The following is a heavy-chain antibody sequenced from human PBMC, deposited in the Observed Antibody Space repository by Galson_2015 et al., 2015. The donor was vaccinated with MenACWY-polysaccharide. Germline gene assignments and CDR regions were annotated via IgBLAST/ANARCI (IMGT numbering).Heavy chain of an antibody. D-gene: IGHD5-18*01. V-gene: IGHV4-4*02. J-gene: IGHJ6*02. CDR2: IYHSGST. CDR1: GGSISSSNW. CDR3: ARVSFVDTANYYHYGMDV. Sequence: SETLSLTCAVSGGSISSSNWWSWVRQPPGKGLEWIGEIYHSGSTNSNPSLKSRVTISVDKSKNQFSLKLSSVTAADTAVYYCARVSFVDTANYYHYGMDVWGQGTTVTVSS.